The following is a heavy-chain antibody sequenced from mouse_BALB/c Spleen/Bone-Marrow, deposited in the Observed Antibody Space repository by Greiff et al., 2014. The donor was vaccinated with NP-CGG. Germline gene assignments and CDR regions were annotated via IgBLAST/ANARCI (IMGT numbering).Heavy chain of an antibody. CDR1: GYTFTSYV. D-gene: IGHD1-1*01. CDR2: INPYNDGT. Sequence: VQLQQSGPELVKPGASVKMSCKASGYTFTSYVMHWMKQKPGQGLEWIGDINPYNDGTKYNETFKGKATLTSDKSSSTAYMDLSSLTSEDSSVYVCARSEYFGSSYDYWGQGTTLTVSS. J-gene: IGHJ2*01. CDR3: ARSEYFGSSYDY. V-gene: IGHV1-14*01.